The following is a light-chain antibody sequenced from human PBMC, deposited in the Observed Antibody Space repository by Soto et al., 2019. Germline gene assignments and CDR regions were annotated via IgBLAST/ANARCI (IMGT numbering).Light chain of an antibody. V-gene: IGKV3-15*01. J-gene: IGKJ1*01. CDR2: GAS. CDR1: QSVSSN. Sequence: EIVMTXSPATLSVSXXXXXNLSCRASQSVSSNLAWYQQKPGQAPRLLIYGASTRATGVPARFSGSGSGTEFTLTISSLQSEDFAVYYCQQYNNWPRTFGQGTKVEIK. CDR3: QQYNNWPRT.